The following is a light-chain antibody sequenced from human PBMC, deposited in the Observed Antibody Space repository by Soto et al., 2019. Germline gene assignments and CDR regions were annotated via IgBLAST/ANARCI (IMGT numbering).Light chain of an antibody. CDR3: QQYGSSPWT. J-gene: IGKJ1*01. V-gene: IGKV3-20*01. CDR2: GAS. Sequence: EIVLTQSPGTLSLTPGERATLSCRASQSVTSTYLAWYQQKPGQAPRLLIYGASRRATGIPDRFSGSGSGTDFTLTISRLEPEDFAVYYCQQYGSSPWTFGQGSMV. CDR1: QSVTSTY.